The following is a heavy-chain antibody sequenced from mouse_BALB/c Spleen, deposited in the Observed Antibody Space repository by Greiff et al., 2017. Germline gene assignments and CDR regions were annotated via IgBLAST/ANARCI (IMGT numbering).Heavy chain of an antibody. J-gene: IGHJ4*01. Sequence: QVQLQQSGAELMKPGASVKISCKATGYTFSSYWIEWVKQRPGHGLEWIGEILPGSGSTNYNEKFKGKATFTADTSSNTAYMQLSSLTSEDSAVYYCARWMNYYAMDYWGQGTSVTVSS. CDR2: ILPGSGST. CDR3: ARWMNYYAMDY. V-gene: IGHV1-9*01. CDR1: GYTFSSYW.